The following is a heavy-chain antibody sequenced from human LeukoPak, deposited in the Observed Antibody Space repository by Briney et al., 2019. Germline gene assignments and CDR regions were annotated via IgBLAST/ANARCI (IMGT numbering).Heavy chain of an antibody. CDR3: AKDQGSYGLGGFDY. D-gene: IGHD5-18*01. Sequence: GRSLRLSCAASGFTFSSYAMSWVRQAPGKGLEWVSAISGSGGSTYYADSVKGRFTISRDNSKNTLYLQMNSLRAEDTAVYYCAKDQGSYGLGGFDYWGQGTLVTVSS. CDR1: GFTFSSYA. CDR2: ISGSGGST. J-gene: IGHJ4*02. V-gene: IGHV3-23*01.